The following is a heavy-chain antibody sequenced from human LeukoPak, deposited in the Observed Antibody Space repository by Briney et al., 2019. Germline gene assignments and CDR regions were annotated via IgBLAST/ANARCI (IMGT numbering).Heavy chain of an antibody. CDR3: TRVLDCDGDCWEYWFDP. CDR2: ISGDNKYI. CDR1: GFTFSRYS. D-gene: IGHD2-21*01. J-gene: IGHJ5*02. Sequence: PGGSLRLSCTASGFTFSRYSMNWVRQAPGKGLEWVSSISGDNKYIYYADSAKGRFTISRDNAKSSLFLQMNSLRAGDTAIYYCTRVLDCDGDCWEYWFDPWGQGALVTVSS. V-gene: IGHV3-21*06.